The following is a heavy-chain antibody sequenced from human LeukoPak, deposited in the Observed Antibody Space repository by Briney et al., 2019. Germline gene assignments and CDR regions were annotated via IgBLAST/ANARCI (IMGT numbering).Heavy chain of an antibody. V-gene: IGHV4-34*01. Sequence: SETLSLTCAVYGGSFSGYYWSWIRQPPGKVLEWIGEINHSGSTNYNPSLKSRVTISVDTSKNQFSLKLSSVTAADTAVYYCARGNYDYVWGSYRHPSYYFDYWGQGTLVTVSS. J-gene: IGHJ4*02. CDR3: ARGNYDYVWGSYRHPSYYFDY. CDR2: INHSGST. D-gene: IGHD3-16*02. CDR1: GGSFSGYY.